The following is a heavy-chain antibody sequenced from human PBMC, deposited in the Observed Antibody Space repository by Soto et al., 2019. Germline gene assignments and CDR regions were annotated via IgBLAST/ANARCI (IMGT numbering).Heavy chain of an antibody. J-gene: IGHJ4*02. V-gene: IGHV3-48*02. CDR1: GFPFSSYA. CDR2: INSASTTT. Sequence: DVQLVESGGGLVQPGGSLRLSCAASGFPFSSYAMHWVRQAPGKGLEWIAYINSASTTTFHVDSVKGRFTVSRDNAKNSLYLQMRTLRYEDTGVYYCARDLSNWGQRMLVTVSS. CDR3: ARDLSN.